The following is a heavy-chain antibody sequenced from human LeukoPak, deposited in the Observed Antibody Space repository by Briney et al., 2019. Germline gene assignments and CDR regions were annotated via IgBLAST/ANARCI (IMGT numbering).Heavy chain of an antibody. CDR2: IRDSGIT. CDR1: GFTFSTFS. CDR3: ARDHDFAFDN. J-gene: IGHJ4*02. D-gene: IGHD2-21*02. V-gene: IGHV3-48*01. Sequence: GGSLRLSCASSGFTFSTFSSCAMSWVRQAPGKGLEWISHIRDSGITDYADSVKGRFTISRDNAKNSLYLQLSSLRAEDTAVYYCARDHDFAFDNWGQGTLVTVSS.